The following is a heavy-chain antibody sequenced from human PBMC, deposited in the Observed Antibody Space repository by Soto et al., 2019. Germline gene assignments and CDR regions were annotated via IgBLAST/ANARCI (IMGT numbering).Heavy chain of an antibody. CDR1: GFSLHTYD. J-gene: IGHJ4*02. Sequence: EVQLLESGGSLVQPGGSLRLSCAASGFSLHTYDMSWVRQAPGKGLDWVSAITSAAGATFYADSVKGRFIISRDTSKNTLYLQMNSLRVGDTAVYFCAKRSGDFLSYFDLWGQGTLVTVSS. V-gene: IGHV3-23*01. CDR3: AKRSGDFLSYFDL. CDR2: ITSAAGAT. D-gene: IGHD4-17*01.